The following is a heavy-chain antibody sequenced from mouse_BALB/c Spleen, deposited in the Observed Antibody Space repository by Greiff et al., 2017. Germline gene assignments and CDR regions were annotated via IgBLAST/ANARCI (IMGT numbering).Heavy chain of an antibody. Sequence: EVKLVESGGGLVKPGGSLKLSCAASGFTFSSYAMSWVRQTPEKRLEWVASISSGGSTYYPDSVKGRFTISRDNARNILYLQMSSLRSEDTAMYYCAREGSWGAMDYWGQGTSVTVSS. D-gene: IGHD4-1*01. J-gene: IGHJ4*01. CDR1: GFTFSSYA. CDR2: ISSGGST. CDR3: AREGSWGAMDY. V-gene: IGHV5-6-5*01.